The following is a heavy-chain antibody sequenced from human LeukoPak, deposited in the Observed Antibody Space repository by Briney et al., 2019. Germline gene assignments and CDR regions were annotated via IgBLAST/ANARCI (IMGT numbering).Heavy chain of an antibody. CDR2: ISYDGSNK. CDR1: GFTFSSYS. J-gene: IGHJ4*02. D-gene: IGHD3-22*01. V-gene: IGHV3-30*03. CDR3: ARDPRDSSGYYFFFDY. Sequence: GGSLRLSCAASGFTFSSYSMNWVRQAPGKGLEWVAVISYDGSNKYYADSVKGRFTISRDNSKNTLYLQMNSLRAEDTAVYYCARDPRDSSGYYFFFDYWGQGTLVTVSS.